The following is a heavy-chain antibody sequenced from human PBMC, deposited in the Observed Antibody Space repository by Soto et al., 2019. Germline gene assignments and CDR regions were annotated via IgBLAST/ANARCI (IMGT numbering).Heavy chain of an antibody. CDR2: ISSSSTI. J-gene: IGHJ4*02. V-gene: IGHV3-48*02. CDR1: GFTFSSYS. Sequence: GGSLRLSCAASGFTFSSYSMNWVRQAPGKGLEWVSYISSSSTIYYADSVKGRFTISRDNAKNSLYLQMNSLRDEDTAVYYCARARGGGYDYYFDYWGQGTLVTVSS. CDR3: ARARGGGYDYYFDY. D-gene: IGHD5-12*01.